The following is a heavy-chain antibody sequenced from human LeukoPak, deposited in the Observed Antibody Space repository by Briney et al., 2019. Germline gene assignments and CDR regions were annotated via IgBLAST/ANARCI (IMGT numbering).Heavy chain of an antibody. J-gene: IGHJ6*01. CDR3: GKDGSDWSATSRYYFFYYSAMDL. Sequence: GGSLRLSCAASGFSFDNYAMSWVRQAPGKGLEWVSGISGDGGNTYYADSEKGRLTISRDNSENTLYLQMNSLRAEDTAVYYWGKDGSDWSATSRYYFFYYSAMDLWGQGATVTVSS. V-gene: IGHV3-23*01. CDR1: GFSFDNYA. D-gene: IGHD2-2*01. CDR2: ISGDGGNT.